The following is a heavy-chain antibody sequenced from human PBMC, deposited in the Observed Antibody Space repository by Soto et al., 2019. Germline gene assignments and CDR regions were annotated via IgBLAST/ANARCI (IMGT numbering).Heavy chain of an antibody. D-gene: IGHD2-21*01. CDR2: IYPGDSDT. CDR3: SRLAEDRIYGMDV. Sequence: PGESLKISCKGSGYSFTSYWIGWVRQMPGKGLEWMGIIYPGDSDTRYSPSFQGQVTISADKSISTAYLQWSSLKASDTAMYYFSRLAEDRIYGMDVWGQGTTVTVSS. CDR1: GYSFTSYW. V-gene: IGHV5-51*01. J-gene: IGHJ6*02.